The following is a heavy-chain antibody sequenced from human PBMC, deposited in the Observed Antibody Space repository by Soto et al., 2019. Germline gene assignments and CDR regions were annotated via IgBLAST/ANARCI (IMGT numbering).Heavy chain of an antibody. J-gene: IGHJ5*02. CDR2: ISSSSSYI. D-gene: IGHD3-3*01. V-gene: IGHV3-21*01. Sequence: EVQLVESGGGLVKPGGSLRLSCAASGFTFSSYSMNWVRQAPGKGLEWVSSISSSSSYIYYADSVKGRFTISRDNAKNPLYLQMNSLRAADTAVYYCARDRGITIFGVVYNWFDPWGQGTLVTVSS. CDR1: GFTFSSYS. CDR3: ARDRGITIFGVVYNWFDP.